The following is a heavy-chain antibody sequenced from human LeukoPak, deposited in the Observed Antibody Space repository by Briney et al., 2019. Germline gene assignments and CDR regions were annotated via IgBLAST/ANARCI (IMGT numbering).Heavy chain of an antibody. V-gene: IGHV1-2*02. Sequence: ASVKVSCKASGYTFTGYYMHWVRQAPGQGLEWMGWINPNSGGTNYAQKFQGRVTMTRDMSISTAYMELSRLRSDDTAVYYCARVSRLTFPTTDYYYYYGMDVWGQGTTVTVSS. D-gene: IGHD4-11*01. J-gene: IGHJ6*02. CDR1: GYTFTGYY. CDR3: ARVSRLTFPTTDYYYYYGMDV. CDR2: INPNSGGT.